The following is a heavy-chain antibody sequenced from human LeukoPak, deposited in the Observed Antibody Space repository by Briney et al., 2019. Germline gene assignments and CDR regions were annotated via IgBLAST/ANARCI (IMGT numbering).Heavy chain of an antibody. CDR2: INDRGGYI. J-gene: IGHJ4*02. D-gene: IGHD6-19*01. CDR1: GFSFSMYS. Sequence: GGSLRLSCAASGFSFSMYSMAWVRQAPGKGREWVSVINDRGGYIQDADSVKGRFTISRDNYQNTLFLQMNSLRAEDTAVYYCVRERDRGIDVADDFDYWGQGTLVTVSS. V-gene: IGHV3-23*01. CDR3: VRERDRGIDVADDFDY.